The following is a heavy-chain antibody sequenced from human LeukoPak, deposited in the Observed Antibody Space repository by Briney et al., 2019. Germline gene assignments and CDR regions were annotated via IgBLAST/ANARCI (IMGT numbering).Heavy chain of an antibody. D-gene: IGHD2-15*01. J-gene: IGHJ5*02. V-gene: IGHV4-59*08. CDR3: ARRSVCCSGGSSGWFDP. CDR2: IYYSGST. Sequence: PSETLSLTCTVSGGPISDYYWSWIRQPPGKGLEWIGYIYYSGSTYYNSSLKSRVTISVDTSKNQISLRLSSVTAADTAVYYCARRSVCCSGGSSGWFDPWGQGTLVTVAS. CDR1: GGPISDYY.